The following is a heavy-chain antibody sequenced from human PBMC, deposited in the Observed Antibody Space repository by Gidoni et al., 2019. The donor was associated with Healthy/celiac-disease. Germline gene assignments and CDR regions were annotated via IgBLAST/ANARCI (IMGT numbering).Heavy chain of an antibody. CDR3: AKLGDGYNLDY. D-gene: IGHD5-12*01. CDR2: ISGSGGST. Sequence: EVQLLESGGGLVQPGGSLRLSCAASGFIFSSYAMSWVRPAPGKGLECVSAISGSGGSTYYADSVKGRFTISRDKSKNTLYLQMNSLRAEDTAVYYCAKLGDGYNLDYWGQGTLVTVSS. J-gene: IGHJ4*02. CDR1: GFIFSSYA. V-gene: IGHV3-23*01.